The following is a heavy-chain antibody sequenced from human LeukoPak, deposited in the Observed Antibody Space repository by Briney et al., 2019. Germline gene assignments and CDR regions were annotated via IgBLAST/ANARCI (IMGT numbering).Heavy chain of an antibody. J-gene: IGHJ4*02. CDR2: IYYSGTT. V-gene: IGHV4-39*01. Sequence: SETLSLTCTVSGGSISSSSYSWGWIRKPPGKGLEWIGSIYYSGTTYYNPSLKGRVTISVDTSKIQFSLKLSSVAATDTAVYFCARLRFDFWSGYTHPYFDYWGQGTLVTVSS. CDR1: GGSISSSSYS. CDR3: ARLRFDFWSGYTHPYFDY. D-gene: IGHD3-3*01.